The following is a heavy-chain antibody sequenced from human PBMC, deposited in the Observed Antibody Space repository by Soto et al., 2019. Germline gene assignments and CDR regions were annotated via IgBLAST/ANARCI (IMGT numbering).Heavy chain of an antibody. CDR2: IDWDDDT. D-gene: IGHD4-4*01. V-gene: IGHV2-70*11. CDR3: ARIPAYSNYDASYYYYGMDV. Sequence: SPPTLVNPTQTLTLTCTFSGSPLSTNGMCVSWIRQPPGKALEWLARIDWDDDTYYSTSLKTRLTISKDTSKNQVVLTMTNMDPVDTATYYCARIPAYSNYDASYYYYGMDVWGQGTTVTVSS. J-gene: IGHJ6*02. CDR1: GSPLSTNGMC.